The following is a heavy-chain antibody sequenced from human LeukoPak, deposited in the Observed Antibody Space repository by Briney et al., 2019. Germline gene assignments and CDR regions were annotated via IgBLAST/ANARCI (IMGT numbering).Heavy chain of an antibody. V-gene: IGHV3-48*03. D-gene: IGHD6-19*01. CDR3: AGGWYNWFDP. CDR1: GFTFSSYE. Sequence: GGSLRLSCAASGFTFSSYEMSWVRQAPGKGLEWDSYISSSGSATYYADSVKGRLAISRDNAKNSLYLQMNSLRAEDTAVYYCAGGWYNWFDPWGQGTLVTVSS. CDR2: ISSSGSAT. J-gene: IGHJ5*02.